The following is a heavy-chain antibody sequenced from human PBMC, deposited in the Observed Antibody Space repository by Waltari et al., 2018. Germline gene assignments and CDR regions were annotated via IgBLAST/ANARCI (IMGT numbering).Heavy chain of an antibody. V-gene: IGHV2-5*01. CDR2: IYWNDDK. D-gene: IGHD4-17*01. Sequence: QNTLKESGPTLVKPTQTLTMTCTFSGVALSNRGVGVGGTRQPPGKALEWLALIYWNDDKRYSPSLKSRLTITKDTSKNQVVLTMTNMDPVDTATYSCAHRPSSGDQLDYWGQGTLVTVSS. CDR3: AHRPSSGDQLDY. CDR1: GVALSNRGVG. J-gene: IGHJ4*02.